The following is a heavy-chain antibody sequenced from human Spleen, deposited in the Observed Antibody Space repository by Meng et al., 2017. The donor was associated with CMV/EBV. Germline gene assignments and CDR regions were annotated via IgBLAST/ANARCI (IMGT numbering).Heavy chain of an antibody. CDR2: IYYSGST. CDR3: ARYSSGWYYFDY. V-gene: IGHV4-61*01. Sequence: GSLRLSCTVSGGSVSSGSYYWSWIRQPPGKGLEWIGYIYYSGSTNYNPSLKSRVTISVDTSKNQFSLKLSSVTAADTAVYYCARYSSGWYYFDYWGQGTLVTVSS. J-gene: IGHJ4*02. CDR1: GGSVSSGSYY. D-gene: IGHD6-19*01.